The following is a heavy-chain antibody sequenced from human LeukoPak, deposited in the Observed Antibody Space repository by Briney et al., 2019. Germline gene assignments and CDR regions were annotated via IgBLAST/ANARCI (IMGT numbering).Heavy chain of an antibody. D-gene: IGHD1-26*01. J-gene: IGHJ4*02. CDR2: INTDGSST. Sequence: GGSLRLSCAASGFTFSSYWMHWVRQAPGKGLVWVSRINTDGSSTTYADSVKGRFTISRDNAKNTLYLQMNSLRADDTAVYYCAKGLMGATPYYFDYWGQGTLVTVSS. CDR3: AKGLMGATPYYFDY. CDR1: GFTFSSYW. V-gene: IGHV3-74*01.